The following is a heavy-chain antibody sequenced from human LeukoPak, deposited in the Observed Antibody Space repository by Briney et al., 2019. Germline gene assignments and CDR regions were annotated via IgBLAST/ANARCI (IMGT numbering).Heavy chain of an antibody. CDR2: IYYSGST. CDR3: ARSMTRDAFDI. D-gene: IGHD2-21*01. CDR1: GGSISSYY. J-gene: IGHJ3*02. V-gene: IGHV4-39*07. Sequence: TSETLSLTCTVSGGSISSYYWSWIRQPPGKGLEWIGSIYYSGSTYYNPSLKSRVTISVDTSKNQFSLKLSSVTAADTAVYYCARSMTRDAFDIWGQGTMVTVSS.